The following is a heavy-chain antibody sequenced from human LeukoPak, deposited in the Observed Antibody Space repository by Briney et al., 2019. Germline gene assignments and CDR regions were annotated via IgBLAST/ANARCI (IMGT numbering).Heavy chain of an antibody. D-gene: IGHD6-13*01. CDR3: ARDYTIAAAGTFDY. CDR1: GFTFSSYA. J-gene: IGHJ4*02. CDR2: ISYDGSNK. V-gene: IGHV3-30*04. Sequence: PGRSLRLSCAASGFTFSSYAMHGVRQAPGKGVEGVAGISYDGSNKDYADSVRGRFTISRDNSKNTLYLQMDSLRAEDTAVYFCARDYTIAAAGTFDYLGQGTLVPVSS.